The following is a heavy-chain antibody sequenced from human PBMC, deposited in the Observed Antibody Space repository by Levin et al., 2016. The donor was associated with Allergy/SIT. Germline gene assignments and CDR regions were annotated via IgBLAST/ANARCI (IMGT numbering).Heavy chain of an antibody. J-gene: IGHJ4*02. D-gene: IGHD5-18*01. V-gene: IGHV3-30*02. Sequence: VRQAPGKGLEWVAFIRYDGSNKYYADSVKGRFTISRDNSKNTLYLQMNSLRAEDTAVYYCAKGDVGRYSYPLYYFDYWGQGTLVTVSS. CDR2: IRYDGSNK. CDR3: AKGDVGRYSYPLYYFDY.